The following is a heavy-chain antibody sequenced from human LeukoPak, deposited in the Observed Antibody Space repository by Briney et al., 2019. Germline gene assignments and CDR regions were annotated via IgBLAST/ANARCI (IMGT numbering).Heavy chain of an antibody. CDR2: ITSSSSYI. J-gene: IGHJ5*02. Sequence: GGSLRLSCAASGFSFSTYSMNWVRQAPGKGLEWVSDITSSSSYIWYADSVKGRFTISRDDAKNSLYLQMNSLRAEDTAVYYCARAPGMYYDFWSGYGWFDPWGQGTLVTVSS. V-gene: IGHV3-21*01. CDR1: GFSFSTYS. CDR3: ARAPGMYYDFWSGYGWFDP. D-gene: IGHD3-3*01.